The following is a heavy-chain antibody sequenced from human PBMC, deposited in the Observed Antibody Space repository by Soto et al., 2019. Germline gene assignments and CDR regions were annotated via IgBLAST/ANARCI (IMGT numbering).Heavy chain of an antibody. J-gene: IGHJ6*02. D-gene: IGHD6-13*01. CDR1: GFTFSSYA. CDR3: VKDFNSSWRRGMNV. V-gene: IGHV3-64D*06. Sequence: ELQLVESGGGLVQPGGSLRLSCSASGFTFSSYAMHWVRQAPGKGLEYVSAISSNGGSTQYADSVKGRFTISRDNSKNKMYLHMSRLRAEDRAVYYCVKDFNSSWRRGMNVWGQGTTVTVSS. CDR2: ISSNGGST.